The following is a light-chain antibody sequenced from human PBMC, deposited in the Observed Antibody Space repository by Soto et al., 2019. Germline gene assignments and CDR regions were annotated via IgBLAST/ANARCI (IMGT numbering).Light chain of an antibody. CDR3: SSYTSISTR. CDR1: SSDVGGYNY. CDR2: DVS. V-gene: IGLV2-14*03. J-gene: IGLJ2*01. Sequence: QSVLTQPASVSGSPGQSITISCTGTSSDVGGYNYVSWYQQHPGKAPKLMIYDVSNRPSGVSNRFSGSKSGNTASLNISGLQAEDEADYYCSSYTSISTRFGGGTKLTVL.